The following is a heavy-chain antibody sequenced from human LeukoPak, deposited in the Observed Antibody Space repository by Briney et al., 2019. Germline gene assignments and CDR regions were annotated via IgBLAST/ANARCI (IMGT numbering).Heavy chain of an antibody. J-gene: IGHJ4*02. Sequence: GGSLRLSCAASGFTFSSYGMHWVRQAPGKGLERVAFIRYDGSNKYYADSVKGRFTISRDNSKNTLYLQMNSLRAEDTAVYYCATSSARSYDYGGFWGQGTLVTVSS. CDR1: GFTFSSYG. CDR3: ATSSARSYDYGGF. D-gene: IGHD4-23*01. CDR2: IRYDGSNK. V-gene: IGHV3-30*02.